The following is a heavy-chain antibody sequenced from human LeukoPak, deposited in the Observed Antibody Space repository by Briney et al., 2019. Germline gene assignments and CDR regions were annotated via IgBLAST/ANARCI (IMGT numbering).Heavy chain of an antibody. CDR1: GFTFSDYY. Sequence: PGGSLRLSCAASGFTFSDYYMSWIRQAPGKGLEWLSYISSSGSTIYYEDSVKGRFTISRDNSKNTLFLQMNSLRPEDTAVYYCVRSVFGSPDYWGQGTLVTVSS. V-gene: IGHV3-11*01. J-gene: IGHJ4*02. D-gene: IGHD3-10*01. CDR3: VRSVFGSPDY. CDR2: ISSSGSTI.